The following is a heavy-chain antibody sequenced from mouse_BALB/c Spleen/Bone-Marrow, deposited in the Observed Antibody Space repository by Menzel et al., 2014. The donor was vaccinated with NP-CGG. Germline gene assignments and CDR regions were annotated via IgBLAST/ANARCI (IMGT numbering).Heavy chain of an antibody. CDR1: GFTFSDYG. D-gene: IGHD2-1*01. CDR3: ATIYYGNSYAMDY. J-gene: IGHJ4*01. CDR2: ISNLAYSI. Sequence: EVQLVESGGGLVQPGGSRKLSCAASGFTFSDYGMAWVRQAPGKGPEWVAFISNLAYSIYYADTVTGRFTISRENAKNTLYLEMSSLRSEDTAMYYCATIYYGNSYAMDYWGQGTSLTVSS. V-gene: IGHV5-15*02.